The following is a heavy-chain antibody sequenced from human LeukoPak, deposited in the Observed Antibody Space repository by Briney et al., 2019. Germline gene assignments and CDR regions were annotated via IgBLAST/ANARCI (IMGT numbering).Heavy chain of an antibody. Sequence: GASVKVSCKASGGTFSSYAISWVRQAPGQGLEWVGRIIPIFGIANYAQKFQGRVTITADKSTSTAYMELSSLRSEDTAVYYCARSRHYYDSSGSWYFDLWGRGTLVTVSS. J-gene: IGHJ2*01. V-gene: IGHV1-69*04. CDR2: IIPIFGIA. CDR1: GGTFSSYA. D-gene: IGHD3-22*01. CDR3: ARSRHYYDSSGSWYFDL.